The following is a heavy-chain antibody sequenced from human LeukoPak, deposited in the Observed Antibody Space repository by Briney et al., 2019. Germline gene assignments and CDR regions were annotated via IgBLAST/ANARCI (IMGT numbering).Heavy chain of an antibody. CDR3: ARQDIVVVPAAIGFDY. CDR2: IYYSVST. CDR1: GGSISSISDY. Sequence: SETLSLTCTVSGGSISSISDYWGWIREPPGKRLEWIGGIYYSVSTYYNPSLKSRVTISVDTSKNQFSLKLSSVTAADTAVYYCARQDIVVVPAAIGFDYWGQGTLVTVSS. J-gene: IGHJ4*02. D-gene: IGHD2-2*01. V-gene: IGHV4-39*01.